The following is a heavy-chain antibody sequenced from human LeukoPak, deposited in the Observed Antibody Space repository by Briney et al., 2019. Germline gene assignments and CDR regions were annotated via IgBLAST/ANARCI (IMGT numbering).Heavy chain of an antibody. J-gene: IGHJ4*02. Sequence: ASETLSLTCTVSGDSISSGDNYWRWIRQPPGRGLEWIVYIHYSGSTYYNPSLKSRVIISGDMSKNQFSLTLNSLTAADSAMYYCARAAAGTNSWYYFDYWGQGTLVTVSS. V-gene: IGHV4-30-4*01. CDR3: ARAAAGTNSWYYFDY. D-gene: IGHD6-19*01. CDR1: GDSISSGDNY. CDR2: IHYSGST.